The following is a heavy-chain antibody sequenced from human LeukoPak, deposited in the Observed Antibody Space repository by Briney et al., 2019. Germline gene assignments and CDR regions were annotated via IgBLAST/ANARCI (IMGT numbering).Heavy chain of an antibody. CDR2: IYSSGST. J-gene: IGHJ3*02. CDR1: GGSISSYY. Sequence: SETLSLTCTVSGGSISSYYWSWIRQPAGKGLEWIGRIYSSGSTDYNPSLKSRVTMSVDTSKNKFSLKLSSVTAADTAVYYCAKSNGYGLVDIWGQGTMVTVSS. CDR3: AKSNGYGLVDI. D-gene: IGHD3-10*01. V-gene: IGHV4-4*07.